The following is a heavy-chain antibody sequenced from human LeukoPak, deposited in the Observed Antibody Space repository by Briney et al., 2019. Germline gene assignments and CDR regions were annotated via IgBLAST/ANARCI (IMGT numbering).Heavy chain of an antibody. Sequence: GTLRLSCAASGFTFSSYAMSWVRQAPGKGLEWVSAISGSGGSTYYADSVKGRFTISRDNSKNTLYLQMNSLRAEDTAVYYCAKGTHYNYYYMDVWGKGTTVTVSS. CDR2: ISGSGGST. J-gene: IGHJ6*03. CDR1: GFTFSSYA. CDR3: AKGTHYNYYYMDV. V-gene: IGHV3-23*01.